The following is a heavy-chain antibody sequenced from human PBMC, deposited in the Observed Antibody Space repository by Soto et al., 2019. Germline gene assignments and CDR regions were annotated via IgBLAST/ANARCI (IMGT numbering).Heavy chain of an antibody. D-gene: IGHD3-3*01. V-gene: IGHV4-39*01. CDR1: GGSISSSSYY. J-gene: IGHJ6*02. Sequence: QLQLQESGPGLVKPSETLSLTCTVSGGSISSSSYYWGWIRQPPGKGLEWIGSIYYSGSTYYNPSLKSRVTISVDTSKNQFSLKLSSVTAADTAVYYCARLLPDTIIDRMDVWGQGTTVTVSS. CDR2: IYYSGST. CDR3: ARLLPDTIIDRMDV.